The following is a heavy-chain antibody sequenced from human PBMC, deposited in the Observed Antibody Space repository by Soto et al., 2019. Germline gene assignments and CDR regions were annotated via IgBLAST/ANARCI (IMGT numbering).Heavy chain of an antibody. D-gene: IGHD3-10*01. V-gene: IGHV3-21*01. Sequence: PGGSLRLSCAASGFTFSSYSMNWVRQAPGKGLEWVSSITSSSSYIYYADSVKGRFTISRDNAKNSLYLQMNSLRAEDTAVYYCARDRPYYGSGSSIYYYGMDVWGQGTTVTVSS. CDR1: GFTFSSYS. J-gene: IGHJ6*02. CDR3: ARDRPYYGSGSSIYYYGMDV. CDR2: ITSSSSYI.